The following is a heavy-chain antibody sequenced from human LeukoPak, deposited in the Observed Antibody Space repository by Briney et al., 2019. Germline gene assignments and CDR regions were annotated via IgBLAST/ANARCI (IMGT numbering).Heavy chain of an antibody. J-gene: IGHJ3*02. D-gene: IGHD2-2*01. CDR1: GASISSGNYW. Sequence: SQTLSLTCTVSGASISSGNYWWSWIRQPAGKGLEWIGRINTSGTTTYNPSLQSRVTILVDKSKNQFSLKLTSVTAADTAVYSCARTVVPAAPGAFDIWGQGTMVTVSS. CDR2: INTSGTT. CDR3: ARTVVPAAPGAFDI. V-gene: IGHV4-61*02.